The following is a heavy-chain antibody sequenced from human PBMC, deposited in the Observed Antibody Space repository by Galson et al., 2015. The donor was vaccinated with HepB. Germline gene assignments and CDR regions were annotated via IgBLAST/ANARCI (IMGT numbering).Heavy chain of an antibody. CDR1: GFTFADYY. J-gene: IGHJ3*01. D-gene: IGHD5-12*01. CDR2: ISSSGNRI. V-gene: IGHV3-11*01. Sequence: SLRLSCAASGFTFADYYMSWIRQAPGKGLEWISYISSSGNRIYYADSLKGRFTVSRDNAKNSLYVQMNSLRGEDTAVYYCARGRGGGYPSDAFDFWGQGTMVTVSS. CDR3: ARGRGGGYPSDAFDF.